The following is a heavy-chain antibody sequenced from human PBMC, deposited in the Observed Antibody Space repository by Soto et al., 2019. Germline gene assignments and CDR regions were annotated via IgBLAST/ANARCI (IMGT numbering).Heavy chain of an antibody. J-gene: IGHJ4*02. CDR2: IYYSGST. CDR3: ARRWGGDSGSDNRNDY. CDR1: GGSISSGGYY. Sequence: SETLSLTCTVSGGSISSGGYYWSWIRQHPGKGLEWIGYIYYSGSTYYNPSLKSRVTISVDTSKNQFSLKLSSVTAADTAVYYCARRWGGDSGSDNRNDYWGQGTLVTVSS. V-gene: IGHV4-31*03. D-gene: IGHD5-12*01.